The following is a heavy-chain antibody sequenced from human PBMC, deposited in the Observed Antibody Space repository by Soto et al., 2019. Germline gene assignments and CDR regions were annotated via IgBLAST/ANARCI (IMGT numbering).Heavy chain of an antibody. CDR2: ISWNSGSI. D-gene: IGHD6-6*01. CDR1: GFTFDDYA. CDR3: AQASIAARCNFDY. Sequence: EVQLVESGGGLVQPGRSLRLSCAASGFTFDDYAMHWVRQAPGKGLYGVSGISWNSGSIGYADSVKARFTISRDNAKNSMYLPMNSLGAEDTALYYWAQASIAARCNFDYWTPRTMVTVAA. V-gene: IGHV3-9*01. J-gene: IGHJ4*02.